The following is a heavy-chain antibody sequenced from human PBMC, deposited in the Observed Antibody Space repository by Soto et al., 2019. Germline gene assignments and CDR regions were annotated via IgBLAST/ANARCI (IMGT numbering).Heavy chain of an antibody. V-gene: IGHV4-39*01. Sequence: PSETLSLTCTVSGGSISSSSYYWGWIRQPPGKGLEWIGSIYYSGSTYYNPSLKSRVTISVDTSKNQFSLKLSSVTAADTAVYYCARIFRYSYGYRDAFDIWGQGTMVTVSS. D-gene: IGHD5-18*01. CDR1: GGSISSSSYY. CDR2: IYYSGST. CDR3: ARIFRYSYGYRDAFDI. J-gene: IGHJ3*02.